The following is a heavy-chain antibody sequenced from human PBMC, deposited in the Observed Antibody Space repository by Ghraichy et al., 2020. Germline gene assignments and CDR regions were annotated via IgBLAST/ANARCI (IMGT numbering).Heavy chain of an antibody. Sequence: ASVKVSCKASGYNFTTYYIHWVRQAPGHGLEWMGIVNPSDGHTNYAQKFQGRVTMTRDTSTSTVYMELSSLRSDDTAVYYCAREWAPNHDYDILTGYDFWGQGSLVTVSS. CDR3: AREWAPNHDYDILTGYDF. D-gene: IGHD3-9*01. CDR2: VNPSDGHT. CDR1: GYNFTTYY. V-gene: IGHV1-46*01. J-gene: IGHJ4*02.